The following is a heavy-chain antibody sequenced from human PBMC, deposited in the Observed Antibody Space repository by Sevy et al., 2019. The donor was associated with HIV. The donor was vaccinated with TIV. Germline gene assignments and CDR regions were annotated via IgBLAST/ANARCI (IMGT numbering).Heavy chain of an antibody. J-gene: IGHJ6*02. D-gene: IGHD1-26*01. CDR2: VNSDGLIT. CDR3: ARDSNSGYYYYYAMDV. CDR1: GSSFSHSY. Sequence: GGSLRLSCAVSGSSFSHSYMHWVRQSPGKGLMWVSRVNSDGLITTYADSVKGRFTISRDNSKNTLYVQMNSLRAEDTAVYYCARDSNSGYYYYYAMDVWGQGTTVTVSS. V-gene: IGHV3-74*01.